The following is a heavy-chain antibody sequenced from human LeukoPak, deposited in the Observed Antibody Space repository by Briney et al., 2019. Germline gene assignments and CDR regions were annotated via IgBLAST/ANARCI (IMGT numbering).Heavy chain of an antibody. CDR3: AKKMGLRYFDWSYDPTTHYYYYYGMDV. Sequence: GGSLRLSCAASGFTFSSYAMSWVRQAPGKGLEWVSAISGSGGSTYYADSVKGRFTISRDNSKNTLYLQMNSLRAEDTAVYYCAKKMGLRYFDWSYDPTTHYYYYYGMDVWGQGTTVTVSS. CDR1: GFTFSSYA. D-gene: IGHD3-9*01. V-gene: IGHV3-23*01. CDR2: ISGSGGST. J-gene: IGHJ6*02.